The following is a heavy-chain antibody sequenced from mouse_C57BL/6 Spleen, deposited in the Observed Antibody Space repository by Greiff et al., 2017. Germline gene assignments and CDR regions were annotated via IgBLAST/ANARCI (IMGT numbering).Heavy chain of an antibody. J-gene: IGHJ4*01. V-gene: IGHV5-17*01. Sequence: EVMLVESGGGLVKPGGSLKLSCAASGFTFSDYGMHWVRQAPEKGLAWVAYISSGSSTIYYADTVKGRFTFSRDNAKNTLFLQRTSLRAEDTAMYYCARHYDYDGRRRVYYYSMDYWGQGTSVTVSS. CDR3: ARHYDYDGRRRVYYYSMDY. D-gene: IGHD2-4*01. CDR1: GFTFSDYG. CDR2: ISSGSSTI.